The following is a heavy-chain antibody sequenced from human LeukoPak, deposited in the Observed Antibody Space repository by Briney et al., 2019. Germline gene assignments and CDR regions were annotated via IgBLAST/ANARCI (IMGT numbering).Heavy chain of an antibody. V-gene: IGHV4-39*07. CDR1: GGSISSSSYY. CDR3: ARDPVVVPAAFDY. J-gene: IGHJ4*02. D-gene: IGHD2-2*01. Sequence: SETLSLTCTVSGGSISSSSYYWGWIRQPPGKGLEWIGSIDYSGSTYYNPSLKSRVTISVDTSKNQFSLKLSSVTAADTAVYYCARDPVVVPAAFDYWGQGTLVTVSS. CDR2: IDYSGST.